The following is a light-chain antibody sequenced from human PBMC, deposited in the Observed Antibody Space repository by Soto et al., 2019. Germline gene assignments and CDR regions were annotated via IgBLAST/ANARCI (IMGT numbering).Light chain of an antibody. V-gene: IGKV3D-15*01. Sequence: EIVLTQSPGTLSLSPGERATLSCRASQTVTSTFLAWYQQKPGQAPRLLIYSISRRATGIPDRFSGSGSGTEFTLTISSLQSEDFAVYYCQQYNNWPGTFGQGTRLEIK. CDR1: QTVTST. CDR3: QQYNNWPGT. J-gene: IGKJ5*01. CDR2: SIS.